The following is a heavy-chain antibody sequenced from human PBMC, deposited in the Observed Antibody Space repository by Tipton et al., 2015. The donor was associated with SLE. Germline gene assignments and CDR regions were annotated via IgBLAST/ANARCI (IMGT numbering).Heavy chain of an antibody. CDR3: ARHKLGFSWSYFDS. V-gene: IGHV4-59*08. CDR2: ISFSGLT. D-gene: IGHD3-3*01. CDR1: GGSISGYY. Sequence: TLSLTCTVSGGSISGYYWSWVRQPPRKGLEWIGYISFSGLTNYNPSVRSRVSTSMDTSKNQFSLQMSSVTAADTALYYCARHKLGFSWSYFDSWGQGTLVTVSS. J-gene: IGHJ4*02.